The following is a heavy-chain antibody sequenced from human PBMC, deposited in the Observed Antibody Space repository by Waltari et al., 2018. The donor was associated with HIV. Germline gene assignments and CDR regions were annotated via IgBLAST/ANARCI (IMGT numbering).Heavy chain of an antibody. CDR2: IYYSGST. CDR3: ARDHTRSSTSWERFDP. V-gene: IGHV4-31*03. D-gene: IGHD2-2*01. J-gene: IGHJ5*02. Sequence: QVQLQESGPGLVKPSQPLSLTCTVPGGSIRSGGYYWSWIRQHPGKGLEWIGYIYYSGSTYYNPSLKSRVTISVDTSKNQFSLKLSSVTAADTAVYYCARDHTRSSTSWERFDPWGQGTLVTVSS. CDR1: GGSIRSGGYY.